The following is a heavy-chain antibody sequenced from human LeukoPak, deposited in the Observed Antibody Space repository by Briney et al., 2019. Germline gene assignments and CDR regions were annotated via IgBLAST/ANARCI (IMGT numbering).Heavy chain of an antibody. CDR3: ARRDGYFDY. CDR2: SYYSGTT. Sequence: SETLSLTCTVSGGSISSSAYYWGWIRQPPGKGLEWIGSSYYSGTTYYNPSLQSRVTISVDTSKNQFSLKLSSVTAADTAVYYCARRDGYFDYWGQGTLVTVSS. J-gene: IGHJ4*02. CDR1: GGSISSSAYY. V-gene: IGHV4-39*01. D-gene: IGHD5-24*01.